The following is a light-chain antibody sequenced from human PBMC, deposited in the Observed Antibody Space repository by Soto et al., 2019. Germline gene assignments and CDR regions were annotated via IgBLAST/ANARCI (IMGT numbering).Light chain of an antibody. CDR2: DVS. CDR1: QSISTY. Sequence: DIQMTQSPSSLSASVADRVTITCRESQSISTYLNWYQQKSGNAPKLLIYDVSTLQTGVPSRFSGSGSGTAFTLTISSLQPEDFATYYCQQSYISPRTFGQGTKVEIK. V-gene: IGKV1-39*01. J-gene: IGKJ1*01. CDR3: QQSYISPRT.